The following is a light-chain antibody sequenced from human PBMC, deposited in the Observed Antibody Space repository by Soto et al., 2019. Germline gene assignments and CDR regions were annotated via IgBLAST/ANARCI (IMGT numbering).Light chain of an antibody. CDR1: QSVSSSY. CDR2: GAS. Sequence: EIGMTQSPATLSMSPGERATLSCRASQSVSSSYLAWYQQKPGQAPRLLIYGASSRATGIPDRFSGSGSGTDFTLTISSLEPEDFAVYYCHQRTRWPMTFGQGTRLEIK. V-gene: IGKV3D-20*02. CDR3: HQRTRWPMT. J-gene: IGKJ5*01.